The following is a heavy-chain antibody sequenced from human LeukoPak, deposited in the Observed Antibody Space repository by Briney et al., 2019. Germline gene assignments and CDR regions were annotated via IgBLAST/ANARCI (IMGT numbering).Heavy chain of an antibody. CDR1: GFTFSSYA. CDR3: ARVILGSRMPRVLYTAFDI. J-gene: IGHJ3*02. CDR2: ISGSGGST. Sequence: GGSLRLSCAASGFTFSSYAMSWVRQAPGKGPEWVSAISGSGGSTYYADSVKGRFTISRDNSKNTLYLQMNSLRAEDTAVYYCARVILGSRMPRVLYTAFDIWGQGTMVTVSS. V-gene: IGHV3-23*01. D-gene: IGHD2-2*02.